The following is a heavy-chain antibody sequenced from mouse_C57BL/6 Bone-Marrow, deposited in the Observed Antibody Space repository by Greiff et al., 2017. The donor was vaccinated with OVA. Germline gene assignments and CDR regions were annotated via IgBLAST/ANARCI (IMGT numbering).Heavy chain of an antibody. J-gene: IGHJ3*01. CDR3: ARQDYYGDYGYAWFAY. CDR1: GYTFTSYG. D-gene: IGHD1-1*01. Sequence: QVQLQQSGAELARPGASVKLSCKASGYTFTSYGISWVKQRTGQGLEWIGEIYPRSGNTYYNEKFKGKATLTADKSSSTAYMELRSLTSEDSAVYFWARQDYYGDYGYAWFAYWGQGTLVTFSA. CDR2: IYPRSGNT. V-gene: IGHV1-81*01.